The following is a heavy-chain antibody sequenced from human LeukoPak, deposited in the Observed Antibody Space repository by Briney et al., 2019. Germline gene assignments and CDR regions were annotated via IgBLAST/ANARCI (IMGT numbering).Heavy chain of an antibody. J-gene: IGHJ4*02. V-gene: IGHV3-21*04. Sequence: GGSLRLSCAASGFTFSSYSMNWVRQAPGKGLEWVSSISSSSSYIYYADSVKGRFTISRDNSKNTLYLQMNSLRAEDTAVYYCAKEGFYGSGSYYLSAYYFDYWGQGTLVTVSS. CDR1: GFTFSSYS. CDR2: ISSSSSYI. D-gene: IGHD3-10*01. CDR3: AKEGFYGSGSYYLSAYYFDY.